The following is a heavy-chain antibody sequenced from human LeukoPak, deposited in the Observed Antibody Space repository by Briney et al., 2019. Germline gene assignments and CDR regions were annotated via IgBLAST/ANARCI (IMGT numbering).Heavy chain of an antibody. CDR3: ARGSCSGGSRYFDY. V-gene: IGHV4-30-4*01. D-gene: IGHD2-15*01. CDR1: GGSISSGDYY. J-gene: IGHJ4*02. CDR2: IYYSGST. Sequence: PSETLSLTCTVSGGSISSGDYYWSWIRQPPGKGLEWIGYIYYSGSTYYNPSLKSRVTISVDTSKNQFSLKLSSVTAADTAVYYCARGSCSGGSRYFDYWGQGTLVTVSS.